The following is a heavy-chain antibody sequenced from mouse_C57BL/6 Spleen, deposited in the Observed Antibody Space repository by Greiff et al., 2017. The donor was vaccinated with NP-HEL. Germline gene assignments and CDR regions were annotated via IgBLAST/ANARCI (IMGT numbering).Heavy chain of an antibody. J-gene: IGHJ3*01. Sequence: EVQLQQSGPGLVKPSQSLSLTCSVTGYSITSGYYWNWIRQFPGNKLEWMGYISYDGSNNYNPSLKNRISITRDTSKNQFSLKLNSVTTEDTATYYCAKGYGYDGAWFAYWGQGTLVTVSA. V-gene: IGHV3-6*01. D-gene: IGHD2-2*01. CDR2: ISYDGSN. CDR3: AKGYGYDGAWFAY. CDR1: GYSITSGYY.